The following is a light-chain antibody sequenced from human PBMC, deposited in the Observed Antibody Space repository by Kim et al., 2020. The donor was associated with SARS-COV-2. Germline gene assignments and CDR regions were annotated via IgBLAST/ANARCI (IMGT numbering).Light chain of an antibody. V-gene: IGKV1-39*01. J-gene: IGKJ4*01. Sequence: DIQMTQSPSSLAASVGDRVTIACRASQSISTYLNWYQQKPGKAPKLLIYAASSLQSGVPSRFSGSGSGTDFTLTISSLQPEDFATNNGQQSHTTPVLTYGGGTELEI. CDR3: QQSHTTPVLT. CDR1: QSISTY. CDR2: AAS.